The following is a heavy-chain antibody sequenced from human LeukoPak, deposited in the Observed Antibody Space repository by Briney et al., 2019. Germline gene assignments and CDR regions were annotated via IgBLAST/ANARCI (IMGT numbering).Heavy chain of an antibody. V-gene: IGHV3-53*01. CDR3: ARAEPKNMVRGLIMRRESRYYFDY. CDR1: GFTVSSNY. Sequence: QPGGSLRLSCAASGFTVSSNYMSWVRQAPGKGLEWVSVIYSGGSTYYADSVKGRFTISRDNSKSTLYIQMNSLRAEDTAVYYCARAEPKNMVRGLIMRRESRYYFDYWGQGTLVTVSS. J-gene: IGHJ4*02. CDR2: IYSGGST. D-gene: IGHD3-10*01.